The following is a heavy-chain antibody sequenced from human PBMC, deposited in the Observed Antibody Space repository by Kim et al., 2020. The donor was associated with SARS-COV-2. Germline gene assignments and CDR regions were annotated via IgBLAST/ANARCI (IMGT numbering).Heavy chain of an antibody. J-gene: IGHJ4*02. V-gene: IGHV3-48*02. Sequence: GGSLRLSCAASGLTFSSYSMNWVRQAPGKGLEWVSYISSSSSTIYYADSVKGRFTISRDNAKNSLYLQMNSLRDEDTAVYYCARDPEYLVVMGIDYWGQGTLVTVSS. D-gene: IGHD3-22*01. CDR2: ISSSSSTI. CDR3: ARDPEYLVVMGIDY. CDR1: GLTFSSYS.